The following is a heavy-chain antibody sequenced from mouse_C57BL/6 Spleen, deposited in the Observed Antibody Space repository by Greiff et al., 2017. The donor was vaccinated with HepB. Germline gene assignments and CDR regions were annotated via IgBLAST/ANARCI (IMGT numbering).Heavy chain of an antibody. Sequence: QVQLQQPGAELVRPGSSVKLSCKASGYTFTSYWMDWVKQRPGQGLEWIGNIYPSDSETHYNQKFKDKATLTVDKSSSTAYMQLSSLTSEDSAVYYCARPTTVVNWYFDVWGTGTTVTVSS. CDR1: GYTFTSYW. J-gene: IGHJ1*03. D-gene: IGHD1-1*01. CDR3: ARPTTVVNWYFDV. CDR2: IYPSDSET. V-gene: IGHV1-61*01.